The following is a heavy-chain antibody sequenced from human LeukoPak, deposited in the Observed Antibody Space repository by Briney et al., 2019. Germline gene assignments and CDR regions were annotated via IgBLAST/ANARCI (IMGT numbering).Heavy chain of an antibody. CDR1: GFTFSSYA. V-gene: IGHV3-30*04. D-gene: IGHD3-10*01. CDR2: LSYDGSNK. CDR3: ARDPAHDYYGSGSLDY. J-gene: IGHJ4*02. Sequence: PGGSLRLSCAASGFTFSSYAMHWVRQAPGKGLEWVAVLSYDGSNKYYADSVKGRFTISRDNSKNTLYLQMSSLRAEDTAVYYCARDPAHDYYGSGSLDYWGQGTLVTVSS.